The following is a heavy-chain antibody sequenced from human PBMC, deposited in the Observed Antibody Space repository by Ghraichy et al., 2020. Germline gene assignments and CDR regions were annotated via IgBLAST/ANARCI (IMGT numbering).Heavy chain of an antibody. V-gene: IGHV3-33*01. CDR2: IWYDGSNK. CDR3: ARDLSAMVNANYYYYGMDV. J-gene: IGHJ6*02. Sequence: GGSLRLSCAASGFTFSSYGMHWVRQAPGKGLEWVAVIWYDGSNKYYADSVKGRFTISRDNSKNTLYLQMNSLRAEDTAVYYCARDLSAMVNANYYYYGMDVWGQGTTVTVSS. D-gene: IGHD5-18*01. CDR1: GFTFSSYG.